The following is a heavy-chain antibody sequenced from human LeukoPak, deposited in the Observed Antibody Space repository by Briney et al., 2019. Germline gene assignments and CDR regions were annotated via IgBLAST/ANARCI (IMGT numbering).Heavy chain of an antibody. CDR2: ISAYNGNT. Sequence: GASVKVSCKASGYTFTSYGISWVRQAPGQGLEWMGWISAYNGNTNYAQKLQGRVTMTTDTSTSTAYMELRSLRSDDTAVYYCAKDRSCINDVCHGDFDYWGQETLVTVSS. J-gene: IGHJ4*02. CDR3: AKDRSCINDVCHGDFDY. CDR1: GYTFTSYG. V-gene: IGHV1-18*01. D-gene: IGHD2-8*01.